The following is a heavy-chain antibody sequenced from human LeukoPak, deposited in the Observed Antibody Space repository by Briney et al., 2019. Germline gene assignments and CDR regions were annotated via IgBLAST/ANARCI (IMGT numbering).Heavy chain of an antibody. D-gene: IGHD2-2*01. Sequence: GGSLRLSCAASGFTFSSYAMGWVRQAPGKGLEWVSTISGSGGSTYYADSVRGRFTISRDNSKNTLSLQMNSLRAEDTAVYYCAKSIGYCSDTSCYFFDNWGQGTLVTVSS. CDR1: GFTFSSYA. CDR2: ISGSGGST. CDR3: AKSIGYCSDTSCYFFDN. J-gene: IGHJ4*02. V-gene: IGHV3-23*01.